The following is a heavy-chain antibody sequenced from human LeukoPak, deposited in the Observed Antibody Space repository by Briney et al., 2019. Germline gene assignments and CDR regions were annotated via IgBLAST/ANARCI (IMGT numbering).Heavy chain of an antibody. CDR1: GYTFTAHH. Sequence: GASVKVSCKASGYTFTAHHIHWVRQAPGQGLEWMGWINPNSGGTNYAQNFQGRVTMTRDTSISTAYMELSRLRSDDTAVYFCTRIFCNSTSCYHFDHWGQGTLVTVSS. CDR2: INPNSGGT. V-gene: IGHV1-2*02. J-gene: IGHJ4*02. D-gene: IGHD2-2*01. CDR3: TRIFCNSTSCYHFDH.